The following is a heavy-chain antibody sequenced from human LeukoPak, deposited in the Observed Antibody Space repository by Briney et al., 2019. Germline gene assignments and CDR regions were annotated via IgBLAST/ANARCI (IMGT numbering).Heavy chain of an antibody. J-gene: IGHJ4*02. V-gene: IGHV4-59*12. CDR2: IHNSGNS. CDR1: GDSISGYY. D-gene: IGHD3-10*01. CDR3: ARGNGSGSYYNLYYFDY. Sequence: SETLSLTCSVSGDSISGYYWSWIRQPPGKGLEWIAYIHNSGNSNYNPSLKSRVTISVDTSKNQFSLKLSSVTAADTAVYYCARGNGSGSYYNLYYFDYWGQGTLVTVSS.